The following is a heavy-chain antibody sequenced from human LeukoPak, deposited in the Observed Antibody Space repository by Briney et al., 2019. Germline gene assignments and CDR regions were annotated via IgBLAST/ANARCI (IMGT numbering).Heavy chain of an antibody. CDR3: ARDTTVASGMQH. Sequence: PSETLSLTCSVSGGSLSTYSWSWVRQSPGKRLEWIGYIYYGGTTNYNPSLKSRATISADTANDQFSLRLRSVTAADTAIYYCARDTTVASGMQHWGQGTLITVSS. CDR1: GGSLSTYS. D-gene: IGHD5-12*01. V-gene: IGHV4-59*01. CDR2: IYYGGTT. J-gene: IGHJ1*01.